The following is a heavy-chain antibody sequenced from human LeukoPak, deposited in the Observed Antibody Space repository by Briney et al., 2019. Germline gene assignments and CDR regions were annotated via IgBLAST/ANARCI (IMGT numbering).Heavy chain of an antibody. CDR2: ISPYNGNT. CDR3: ARDKNHYDTRGDF. V-gene: IGHV1-18*01. D-gene: IGHD3-22*01. Sequence: ASVKVSCKASGYTFTTYGISWVRQAPGQGLEWMGWISPYNGNTNYPQKVQGRITVTTDTSTSTAYMELRSLRSDDTAVYYCARDKNHYDTRGDFWGQGTLVTVSS. CDR1: GYTFTTYG. J-gene: IGHJ4*02.